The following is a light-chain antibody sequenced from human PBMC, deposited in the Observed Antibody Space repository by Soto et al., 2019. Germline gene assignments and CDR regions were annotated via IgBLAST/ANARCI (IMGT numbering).Light chain of an antibody. CDR2: VAS. J-gene: IGKJ5*01. CDR1: QSVTSSY. Sequence: DIVLTQSPGTLSLSPGERATLSCRASQSVTSSYLAWYQQKPGQAPRLLIYVASSRATGIPDRFSGSGSGTDFTLTISSLEPEDFAVYYCQQYGSSPITFGQGTRLEIK. CDR3: QQYGSSPIT. V-gene: IGKV3-20*01.